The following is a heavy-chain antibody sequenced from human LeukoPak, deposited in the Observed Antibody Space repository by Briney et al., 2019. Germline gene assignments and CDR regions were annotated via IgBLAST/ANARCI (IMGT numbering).Heavy chain of an antibody. CDR3: ASVSSSTHLTFDY. V-gene: IGHV4-59*01. J-gene: IGHJ4*02. CDR1: GGSTSSYY. D-gene: IGHD6-13*01. Sequence: SETLSLTGTVSGGSTSSYYWSCIRQPPGKGLEWIGYIYYSGSTNYNPSLKSRVTISVDTSKNQFSLKLSSVTAADTAVYYCASVSSSTHLTFDYWGQGTLVTVSS. CDR2: IYYSGST.